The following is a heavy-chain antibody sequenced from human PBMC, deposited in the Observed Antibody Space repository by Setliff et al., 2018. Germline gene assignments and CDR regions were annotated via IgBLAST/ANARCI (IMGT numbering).Heavy chain of an antibody. D-gene: IGHD3-10*01. CDR2: LNAGNGNT. V-gene: IGHV1-3*01. CDR1: GYTFTSYA. J-gene: IGHJ4*02. Sequence: ASVKVSCKASGYTFTSYAMHWVRQAPGQRLEWMGWLNAGNGNTKYSQKFQGRVAITRDTSASTAYMELSSLTSEDTAVYYCARGVSGSYYSVWGQGTLVTVSS. CDR3: ARGVSGSYYSV.